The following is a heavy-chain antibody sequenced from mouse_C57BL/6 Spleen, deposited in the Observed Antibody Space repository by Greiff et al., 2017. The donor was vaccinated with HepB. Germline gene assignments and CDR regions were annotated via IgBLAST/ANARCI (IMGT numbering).Heavy chain of an antibody. D-gene: IGHD3-2*02. Sequence: QVQLQQPGAELVKPGASVKMSCKASGYTFTSYWITWVKQRPGQGLEWIGDIYPGSGSTNYNEKFKSKATLTVDTSSSTAYMQLSSLTSEDSAVYYCARVGSSSGYPPWFAYWGQGTLVTVSA. CDR3: ARVGSSSGYPPWFAY. CDR1: GYTFTSYW. V-gene: IGHV1-55*01. J-gene: IGHJ3*01. CDR2: IYPGSGST.